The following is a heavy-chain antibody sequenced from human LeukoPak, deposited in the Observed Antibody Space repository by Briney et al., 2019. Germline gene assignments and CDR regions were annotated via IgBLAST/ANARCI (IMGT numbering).Heavy chain of an antibody. CDR2: IYYSGST. Sequence: GSLRLSCAASGFSFSNYEMNWVRQAPGKGLEWIGYIYYSGSTNYNPSLKSRVTISVDTSKNQFSLKLSSVTAADTAVYYCARQGAHHYYYDSSGYLFDPWGQGTLVTVSS. CDR3: ARQGAHHYYYDSSGYLFDP. CDR1: GFSFSNYE. D-gene: IGHD3-22*01. J-gene: IGHJ5*02. V-gene: IGHV4-59*08.